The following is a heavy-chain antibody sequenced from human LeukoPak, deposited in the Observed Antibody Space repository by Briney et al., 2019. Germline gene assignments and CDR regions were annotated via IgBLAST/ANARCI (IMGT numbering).Heavy chain of an antibody. CDR3: ARGRRLYCGGDCSSPGSFDY. Sequence: ASVKVSCKASGYTFTGYYMHGVRQAPGQGLEWMGWINPNSGGTNYAQKVHGRLTMTRYTSISTAYMELSRLRSDDTAVYYCARGRRLYCGGDCSSPGSFDYWGQGTLVTVSS. CDR2: INPNSGGT. J-gene: IGHJ4*02. V-gene: IGHV1-2*02. CDR1: GYTFTGYY. D-gene: IGHD2-21*02.